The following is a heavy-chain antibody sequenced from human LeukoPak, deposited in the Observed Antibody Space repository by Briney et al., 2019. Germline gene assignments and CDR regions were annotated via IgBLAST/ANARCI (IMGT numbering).Heavy chain of an antibody. D-gene: IGHD2-8*01. V-gene: IGHV3-53*01. Sequence: GGSLRLSCAASGFIVSSNYVSWVRQAPGKGLECVSVIYSGGSTYYADSVKGRFTISRDNSKNTLYLQMNSLRAEDTAVYYCARVPDRNGYYCYGMDVWGQGTTVTVSS. CDR2: IYSGGST. CDR1: GFIVSSNY. J-gene: IGHJ6*02. CDR3: ARVPDRNGYYCYGMDV.